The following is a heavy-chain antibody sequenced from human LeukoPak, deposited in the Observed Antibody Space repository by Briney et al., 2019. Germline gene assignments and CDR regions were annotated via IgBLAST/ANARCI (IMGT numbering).Heavy chain of an antibody. CDR3: AKGVEVVVIPPFDAFDI. CDR2: ISGSGGST. J-gene: IGHJ3*02. CDR1: GFTFSSYG. V-gene: IGHV3-23*01. Sequence: PGGSLRLSCAASGFTFSSYGVSWVRQAPGKGLEWVSAISGSGGSTYYADSVKGRFTISRDNSKNTLYLQMNSLRAEDTAVYYCAKGVEVVVIPPFDAFDIWGQGTMVTVSS. D-gene: IGHD3-22*01.